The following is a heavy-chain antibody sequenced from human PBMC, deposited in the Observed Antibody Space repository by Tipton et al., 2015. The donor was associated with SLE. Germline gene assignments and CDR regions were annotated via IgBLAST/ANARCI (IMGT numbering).Heavy chain of an antibody. CDR1: GGSISSYV. J-gene: IGHJ6*03. D-gene: IGHD7-27*01. Sequence: TLSLTCTVSGGSISSYVWTWIRQPPGKGLEWIGYIYDSGSTNYNPSLKSRVTISVDTSKNQFSLNLSAVTAADTAVYYCARGNWGSSVYYDYYMDVWGKGTTVTVSS. V-gene: IGHV4-59*01. CDR3: ARGNWGSSVYYDYYMDV. CDR2: IYDSGST.